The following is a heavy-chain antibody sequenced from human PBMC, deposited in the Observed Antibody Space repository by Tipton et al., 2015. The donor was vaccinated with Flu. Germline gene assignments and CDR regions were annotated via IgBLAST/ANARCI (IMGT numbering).Heavy chain of an antibody. V-gene: IGHV4-38-2*02. D-gene: IGHD4-11*01. CDR1: GDSISGYYH. CDR3: ARRDYCNYVSEPKYWFDP. CDR2: VHRSGNT. J-gene: IGHJ5*02. Sequence: TLSLTCTVSGDSISGYYHWGWIRQPPGKGLEWIGNVHRSGNTYHNPSLKSRVTISVDSSKNQFSLRLDSVTAADTAVYYCARRDYCNYVSEPKYWFDPWGQRTLVTVS.